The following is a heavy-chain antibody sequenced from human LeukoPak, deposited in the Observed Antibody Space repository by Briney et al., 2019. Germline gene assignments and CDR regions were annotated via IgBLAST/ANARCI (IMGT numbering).Heavy chain of an antibody. J-gene: IGHJ3*02. CDR1: GYTLTELS. D-gene: IGHD2-21*01. CDR3: ALFAYCGGDCYLDAFDI. CDR2: FDPEDGET. Sequence: ASVKVSCKVSGYTLTELSMHWVRQAPGKGLEWMGGFDPEDGETIYAQEFQGRVTMTEDTSTDTAYMELSSLRSEDTAVYYCALFAYCGGDCYLDAFDIWGQGTMVTVSS. V-gene: IGHV1-24*01.